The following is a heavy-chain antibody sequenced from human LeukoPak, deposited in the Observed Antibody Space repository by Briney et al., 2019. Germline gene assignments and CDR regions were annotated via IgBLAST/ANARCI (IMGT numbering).Heavy chain of an antibody. J-gene: IGHJ4*02. CDR1: GFTFSSYA. CDR2: ISGSGGST. CDR3: AKALPKYGSGSYSDY. D-gene: IGHD3-10*01. Sequence: GGSLRLSCAASGFTFSSYAMSWVRQAPGKGLEWVSAISGSGGSTYYADSVKGRFTISRDNSKNTLYLQMNSLRAEGTAVYYCAKALPKYGSGSYSDYWGQGTLVTVSS. V-gene: IGHV3-23*01.